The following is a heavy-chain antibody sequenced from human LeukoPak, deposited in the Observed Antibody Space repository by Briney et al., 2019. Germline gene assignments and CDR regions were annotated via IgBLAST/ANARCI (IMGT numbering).Heavy chain of an antibody. V-gene: IGHV1-2*02. D-gene: IGHD2-2*01. CDR1: GYVFASDW. J-gene: IGHJ4*02. CDR2: IKPDSDAT. CDR3: AKDDPHQRFDN. Sequence: PRASVKVACRASGYVFASDWLHWVRQAPGQGLEWVGYIKPDSDATDLAQRFQGRVTLTRDTSISTAYLELNGLTADDTAVYFCAKDDPHQRFDNWGQGTLVTVSS.